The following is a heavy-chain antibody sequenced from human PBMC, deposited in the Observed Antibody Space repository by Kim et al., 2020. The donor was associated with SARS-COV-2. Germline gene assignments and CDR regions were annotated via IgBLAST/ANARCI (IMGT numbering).Heavy chain of an antibody. V-gene: IGHV4-59*13. Sequence: SETLSLTCSVSGGSISSYYWSWIRQPRGKGLEWIGYIYYSGSTNYNPSLKSRVTISVDTSKNHFSLELSSVTAADTAVYYCARGTWYYFDYCGQGTLVTVSS. D-gene: IGHD2-8*02. CDR2: IYYSGST. J-gene: IGHJ4*02. CDR1: GGSISSYY. CDR3: ARGTWYYFDY.